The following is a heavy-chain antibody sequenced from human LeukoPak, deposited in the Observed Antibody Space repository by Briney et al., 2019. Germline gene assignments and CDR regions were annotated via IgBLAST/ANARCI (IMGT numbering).Heavy chain of an antibody. Sequence: SETLSLTCTDPGGSISSYYWSWIRQPPGKGLEWIGYIYYSGSTNYNPSLKSRVTISVDTSKNPYSLKLSSVTAADTAEYYCARRTGSGSYYSYYFDYWGQGTLVTVSS. J-gene: IGHJ4*02. CDR1: GGSISSYY. CDR3: ARRTGSGSYYSYYFDY. CDR2: IYYSGST. V-gene: IGHV4-59*12. D-gene: IGHD1-26*01.